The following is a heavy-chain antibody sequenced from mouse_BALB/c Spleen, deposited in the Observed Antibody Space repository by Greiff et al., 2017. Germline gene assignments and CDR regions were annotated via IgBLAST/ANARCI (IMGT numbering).Heavy chain of an antibody. CDR1: GYTFTDYE. Sequence: QVQLQQSGAELVRPGASVTLSCKASGYTFTDYEMHWVKQTPVHGLEWIGAIDPETGGTAYNQKFKGKATLTADKSSSTAYMELRSLTSEDSAVYYCYCYGYDGFAYWGQGTLVTVSA. V-gene: IGHV1-15*01. D-gene: IGHD2-2*01. J-gene: IGHJ3*01. CDR3: YCYGYDGFAY. CDR2: IDPETGGT.